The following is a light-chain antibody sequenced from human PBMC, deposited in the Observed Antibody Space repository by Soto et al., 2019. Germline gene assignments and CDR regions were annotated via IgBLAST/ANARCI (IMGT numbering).Light chain of an antibody. Sequence: QSALTQPASMSGSPGQSITISCTGTSGDVGSYNFVSWYQQHPGKAPKLMIYEGSKRPSGVSNRFSGSKSGNTASLTISGLQAEDEADYYCCSYAGSSTYVFGTGTKLTVL. CDR1: SGDVGSYNF. CDR3: CSYAGSSTYV. V-gene: IGLV2-23*01. J-gene: IGLJ1*01. CDR2: EGS.